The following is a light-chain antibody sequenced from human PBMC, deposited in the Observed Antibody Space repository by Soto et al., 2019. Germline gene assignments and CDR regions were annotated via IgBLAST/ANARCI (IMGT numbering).Light chain of an antibody. Sequence: EVVMTQSPATLSVSPGEGATLSCRASQSVTSNYLAWYQQKPGKAPRLLIQGASSRATGIPDRFSGSGSGTDFTLTISRLEPEDFAVYYCQQYGGSFRVFGPGTKVDI. J-gene: IGKJ3*01. CDR1: QSVTSNY. CDR2: GAS. V-gene: IGKV3-20*01. CDR3: QQYGGSFRV.